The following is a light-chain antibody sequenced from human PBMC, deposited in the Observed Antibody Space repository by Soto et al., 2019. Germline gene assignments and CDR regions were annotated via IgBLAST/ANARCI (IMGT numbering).Light chain of an antibody. J-gene: IGKJ2*01. V-gene: IGKV3-20*01. CDR3: QQYGGSPYT. CDR2: GAS. Sequence: EIVLTQSPGTLSLSPGERATLSCRASQSVRSSYLAWYQQKPGQAPWLLIYGASSRATGIPDRFSGTGSGTDFTLTISRLEPEDFAVYYCQQYGGSPYTFGQGTKLEIK. CDR1: QSVRSSY.